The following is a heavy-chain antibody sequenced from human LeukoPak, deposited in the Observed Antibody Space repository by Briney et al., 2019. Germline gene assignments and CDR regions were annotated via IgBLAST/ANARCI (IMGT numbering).Heavy chain of an antibody. CDR2: TSYSRTT. CDR3: AKLGHSDGWYLGALDI. CDR1: GGSITGHY. J-gene: IGHJ3*02. V-gene: IGHV4-59*08. Sequence: PSETLSLTCAVSGGSITGHYWNWIRQTPGMRLEWIGYTSYSRTTIYNSYFKGRATMSIDTSKNQLYLNLTSVPATDTAVYYCAKLGHSDGWYLGALDIWGQGTTVIVSS. D-gene: IGHD6-19*01.